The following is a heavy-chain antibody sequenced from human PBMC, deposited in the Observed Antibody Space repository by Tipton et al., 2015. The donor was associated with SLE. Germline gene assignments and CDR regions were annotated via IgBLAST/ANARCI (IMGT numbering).Heavy chain of an antibody. CDR1: GVSISSASYY. CDR2: IYTTGST. D-gene: IGHD5-12*01. CDR3: ARGGDIVATRGWYYMDV. Sequence: TLSLTCTVSGVSISSASYYWNWIRQPAGKGLEWIGRIYTTGSTNYNPSLKSRVTISVDTSKNQFSLKLSSVTAADTAVYYCARGGDIVATRGWYYMDVWGKGTTVTVSS. V-gene: IGHV4-61*02. J-gene: IGHJ6*03.